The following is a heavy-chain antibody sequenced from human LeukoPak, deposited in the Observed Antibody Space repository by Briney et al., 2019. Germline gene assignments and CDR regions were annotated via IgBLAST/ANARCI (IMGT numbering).Heavy chain of an antibody. J-gene: IGHJ3*01. Sequence: GGSLRLSCAASGFTFSVAAMTWVRQAPGKGLEWVSLIGASGESTYYADSVKGRFTVSRDNSKNTLSLQMNSLRVEDTAMYFCAKDIQLSTWGLGTMVTVSS. D-gene: IGHD5-24*01. CDR2: IGASGEST. CDR1: GFTFSVAA. CDR3: AKDIQLST. V-gene: IGHV3-23*01.